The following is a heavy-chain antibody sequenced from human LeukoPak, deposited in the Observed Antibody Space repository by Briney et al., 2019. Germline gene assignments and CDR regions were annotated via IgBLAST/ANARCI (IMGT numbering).Heavy chain of an antibody. CDR1: GYTLTELS. J-gene: IGHJ4*02. D-gene: IGHD5-18*01. V-gene: IGHV1-24*01. CDR3: ATELGGYSYGLPVDY. Sequence: ASVTVSFKVSGYTLTELSMHWVRQAPGKGDEGMGGFDPEDGETIYAQKFQGRVAMTEDTSTDTAYMELSSLRSEDTAVYYCATELGGYSYGLPVDYWGQGTLVTVSS. CDR2: FDPEDGET.